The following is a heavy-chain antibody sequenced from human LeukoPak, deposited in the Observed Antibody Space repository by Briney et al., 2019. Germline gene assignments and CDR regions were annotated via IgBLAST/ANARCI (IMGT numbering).Heavy chain of an antibody. Sequence: GGSLRLSCAASGGTFSSYSMNWVRQAPGKGLEWVAYISSSSSTIYYADSVKGRYTISRDNAKNSLYLQMNSLRAEDTAVYYCARAVQLLFDSWGQGTLVTVSS. V-gene: IGHV3-48*01. CDR2: ISSSSSTI. CDR3: ARAVQLLFDS. D-gene: IGHD5-18*01. J-gene: IGHJ4*02. CDR1: GGTFSSYS.